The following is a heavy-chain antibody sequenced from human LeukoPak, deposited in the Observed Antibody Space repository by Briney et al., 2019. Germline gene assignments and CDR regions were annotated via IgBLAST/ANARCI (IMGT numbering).Heavy chain of an antibody. CDR2: IYYSGST. CDR3: ARVDSGSYYYYYYYMDV. J-gene: IGHJ6*03. CDR1: GGSISSYY. V-gene: IGHV4-59*01. Sequence: SKTLSLTCTVSGGSISSYYWSWIRQPPGKGLEWIGYIYYSGSTNYNPSLKSRVTISVDTSKNQFSLKLSSVTAADTAVYYCARVDSGSYYYYYYYMDVWGKGTTVTVSS. D-gene: IGHD1-26*01.